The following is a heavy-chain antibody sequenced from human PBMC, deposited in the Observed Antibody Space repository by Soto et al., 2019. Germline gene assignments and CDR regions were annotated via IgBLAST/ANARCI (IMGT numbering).Heavy chain of an antibody. CDR2: ISGSGGST. J-gene: IGHJ4*02. D-gene: IGHD3-10*01. CDR3: AKGTYYYGSGSYYNQYYFDY. V-gene: IGHV3-23*01. CDR1: GFTFSSYA. Sequence: EVQLLESGGGLVQPGGSLRLSCAASGFTFSSYAMSWVRQAPGKGLEWVSAISGSGGSTYYADCVKGRFTISRDNSKNTLYLQMNSLRAEDTAVYYCAKGTYYYGSGSYYNQYYFDYWGQGTLVTVSS.